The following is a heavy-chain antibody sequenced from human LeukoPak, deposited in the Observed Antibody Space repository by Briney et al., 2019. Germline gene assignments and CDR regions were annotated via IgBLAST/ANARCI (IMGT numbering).Heavy chain of an antibody. CDR3: ARGSKAAAGSFDS. CDR2: IYSSGCT. V-gene: IGHV4-4*07. D-gene: IGHD6-13*01. J-gene: IGHJ4*02. CDR1: GGSISSYY. Sequence: SETLTLPCSVSGGSISSYYWSWVRQPAGKGLEWIGRIYSSGCTNYNPSLNSRVTMSVDTSNSQFSLRLTSVTAADAAVDYCARGSKAAAGSFDSWGQGTLVTVSS.